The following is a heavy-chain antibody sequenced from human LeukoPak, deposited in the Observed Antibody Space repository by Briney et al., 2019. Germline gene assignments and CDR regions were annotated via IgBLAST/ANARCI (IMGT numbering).Heavy chain of an antibody. D-gene: IGHD3-3*01. CDR1: GFTFSSYA. V-gene: IGHV3-30-3*01. CDR2: ISYDGSNK. CDR3: ARDEHDYDFWSGYYSKDDAFDI. J-gene: IGHJ3*02. Sequence: GRSLRLSCAASGFTFSSYAMHWVRQAPGKGLEWVAVISYDGSNKYYADSAKGRFTISRDNSKNTLYLQMNSLRAEDTAVYYCARDEHDYDFWSGYYSKDDAFDIWGQGTMVTVSS.